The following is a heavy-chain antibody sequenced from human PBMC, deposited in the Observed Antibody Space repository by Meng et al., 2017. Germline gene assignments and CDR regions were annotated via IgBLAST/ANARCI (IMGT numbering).Heavy chain of an antibody. CDR1: GFSFSTYG. CDR2: IWYDGSDK. Sequence: GESLKISCGASGFSFSTYGMHWVRQPPGKGLEWLTSIWYDGSDKYYADSVKGRFTISRDNSKNTLYLQMNSLRAEDTAIYYCASNGGAVAGTGAFDIWGRGTRVT. CDR3: ASNGGAVAGTGAFDI. D-gene: IGHD6-19*01. J-gene: IGHJ3*02. V-gene: IGHV3-33*01.